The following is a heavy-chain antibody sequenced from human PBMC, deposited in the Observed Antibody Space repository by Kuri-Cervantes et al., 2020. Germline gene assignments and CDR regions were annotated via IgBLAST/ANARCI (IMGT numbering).Heavy chain of an antibody. D-gene: IGHD5-12*01. V-gene: IGHV3-48*04. CDR3: GADIMVGGMDV. J-gene: IGHJ6*02. CDR1: GFTFRSYS. Sequence: ETLSLTCAVSGFTFRSYSMNWVRQAPGKGMDWGSYSSSNSSSIYYANSVKGRFTISRDNAKNSLYLQMNSLMAEDTALYYCGADIMVGGMDVWGQGTTVTVSS. CDR2: SSSNSSSI.